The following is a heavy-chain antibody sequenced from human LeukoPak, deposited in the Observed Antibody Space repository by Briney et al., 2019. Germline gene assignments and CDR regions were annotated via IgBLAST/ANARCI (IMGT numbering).Heavy chain of an antibody. Sequence: SETLSLTCTVSGGSINNYYWSWTRQPAGKGLEWIGRIYTRGSTNYNPSLKSRVTMSVDTSKNQFSLKLSSVTAADTAVYYCARGRYCSADICSGGDAFDIWGQGTMVSVSS. CDR1: GGSINNYY. J-gene: IGHJ3*02. CDR3: ARGRYCSADICSGGDAFDI. D-gene: IGHD2-15*01. CDR2: IYTRGST. V-gene: IGHV4-4*07.